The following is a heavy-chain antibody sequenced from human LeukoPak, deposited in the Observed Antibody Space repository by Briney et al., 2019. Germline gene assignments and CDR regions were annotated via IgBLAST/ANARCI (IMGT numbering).Heavy chain of an antibody. V-gene: IGHV3-74*01. Sequence: GGSLRLSCAASGFTFSNYWMHWVRQVPGKGLVWVSRIDSDGITTSYADSVKGRFTISRDNAKNTLYLQMNSLRAEDTAVHYCARATSYSNYGMDVWGQGTTVTVSS. J-gene: IGHJ6*02. CDR3: ARATSYSNYGMDV. CDR1: GFTFSNYW. D-gene: IGHD4-11*01. CDR2: IDSDGITT.